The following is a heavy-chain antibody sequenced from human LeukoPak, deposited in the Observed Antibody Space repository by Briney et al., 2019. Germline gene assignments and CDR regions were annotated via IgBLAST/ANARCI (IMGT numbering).Heavy chain of an antibody. V-gene: IGHV3-23*01. Sequence: GGTLRLSCAASGYTFSSYGMSWVRQAPGKGLEWVSGISASGGSTYYADSVKGRFTISRDNSRNTLFLQMNSLRAEDTAVYYCAKVDRRSDLPYYFDYWGQGTLVTVSS. CDR1: GYTFSSYG. CDR3: AKVDRRSDLPYYFDY. J-gene: IGHJ4*02. CDR2: ISASGGST.